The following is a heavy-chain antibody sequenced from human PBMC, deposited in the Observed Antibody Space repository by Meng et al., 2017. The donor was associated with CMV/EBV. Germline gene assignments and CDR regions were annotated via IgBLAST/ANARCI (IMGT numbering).Heavy chain of an antibody. CDR2: IYYSGGT. CDR3: ARQWLLSHFDY. J-gene: IGHJ4*02. Sequence: GSLRLSCTVSGGSISSYYWSWIRQPPGKGLEWIGYIYYSGGTNYNPSLKSRVTISVDTSKNQFSLKLSSVTAADTAVYYCARQWLLSHFDYWGQGTLVTVSS. V-gene: IGHV4-59*01. CDR1: GGSISSYY. D-gene: IGHD3-3*01.